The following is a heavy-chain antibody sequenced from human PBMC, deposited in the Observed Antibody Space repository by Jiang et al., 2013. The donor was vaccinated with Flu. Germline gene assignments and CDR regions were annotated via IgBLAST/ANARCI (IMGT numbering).Heavy chain of an antibody. CDR3: ARTHFGESMGVWFDS. D-gene: IGHD3-10*01. V-gene: IGHV2-70*16. CDR1: GFSLSTSGMC. J-gene: IGHJ5*01. CDR2: IDWDNDE. Sequence: LTCTFSGFSLSTSGMCVSWARQPPGKALEWLARIDWDNDEFYSPFLKTRLTISKDTSKNQVVLTMANMDPADTATYYCARTHFGESMGVWFDSWGQGTLVTVSS.